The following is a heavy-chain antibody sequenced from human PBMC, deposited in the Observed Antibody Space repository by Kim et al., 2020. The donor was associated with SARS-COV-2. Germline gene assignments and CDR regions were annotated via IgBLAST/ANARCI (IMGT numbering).Heavy chain of an antibody. CDR3: ASDRDDYDSSGYYSAFDY. Sequence: VKGRFIISRDNSKSTLYLQMNSLRAEETAVFYCASDRDDYDSSGYYSAFDYWGQGTLVTVSS. J-gene: IGHJ4*02. V-gene: IGHV3-30*01. D-gene: IGHD3-22*01.